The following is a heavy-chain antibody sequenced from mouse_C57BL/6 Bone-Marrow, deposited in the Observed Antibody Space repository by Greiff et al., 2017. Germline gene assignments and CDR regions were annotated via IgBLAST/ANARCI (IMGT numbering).Heavy chain of an antibody. D-gene: IGHD1-1*01. CDR1: GYTFTSYW. CDR3: SISHYYGSSYGFAY. V-gene: IGHV1-74*01. J-gene: IGHJ3*01. CDR2: IHPSDSDT. Sequence: VQLQQPGAELVKPGASVKVSCKASGYTFTSYWMHWVKQRPGQGLEWIGRIHPSDSDTNYNQKLKGKATLTVDKSSSTAYMQLSSLTSEDSAFYYCSISHYYGSSYGFAYWGQGTLVTVSA.